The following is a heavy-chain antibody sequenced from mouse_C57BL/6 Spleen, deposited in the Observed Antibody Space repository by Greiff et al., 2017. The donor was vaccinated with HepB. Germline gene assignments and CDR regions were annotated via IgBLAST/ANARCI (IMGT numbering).Heavy chain of an antibody. CDR1: GFTFSSYA. Sequence: DVHLVESGGGLVKPGGSLKLSCAASGFTFSSYAMSWVRQTPEKRLEWVATISDGGSYTYSPDNVKGRFTISRDNAKNNLYLQMSHLKSEDTAMYYCAREDYHDYWGQGTTLTVSS. CDR3: AREDYHDY. CDR2: ISDGGSYT. V-gene: IGHV5-4*01. J-gene: IGHJ2*01.